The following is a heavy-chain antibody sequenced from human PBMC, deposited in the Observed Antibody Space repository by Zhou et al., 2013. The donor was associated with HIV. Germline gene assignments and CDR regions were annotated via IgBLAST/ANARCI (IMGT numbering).Heavy chain of an antibody. Sequence: VQLQESGPGLVKPSETLSLTCTVSGGSISSHYWSWIRQPPGKGLEWIGYIYYSGSTNYNPSLKSRVTISVDTSKNQFSLKLSSVTAADTAVYYCAMKEYSYGHRYYYYGMDVWGQGTTVTVSS. CDR2: IYYSGST. CDR3: AMKEYSYGHRYYYYGMDV. V-gene: IGHV4-59*11. CDR1: GGSISSHY. J-gene: IGHJ6*02. D-gene: IGHD5-18*01.